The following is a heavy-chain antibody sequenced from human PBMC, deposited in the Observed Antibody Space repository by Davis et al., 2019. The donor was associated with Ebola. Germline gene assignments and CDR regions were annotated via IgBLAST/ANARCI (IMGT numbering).Heavy chain of an antibody. CDR1: GFTFSDHG. J-gene: IGHJ4*02. CDR3: ARGSGYNLPLVF. CDR2: IKQDGSEK. Sequence: GESLKISCVASGFTFSDHGMHWVRQAPGKGLEWVANIKQDGSEKYYVDSVKGRFTISRDNAKNSLYLQMNSRRAEDTAVYYCARGSGYNLPLVFWGQGTLVTVSS. D-gene: IGHD5-12*01. V-gene: IGHV3-7*03.